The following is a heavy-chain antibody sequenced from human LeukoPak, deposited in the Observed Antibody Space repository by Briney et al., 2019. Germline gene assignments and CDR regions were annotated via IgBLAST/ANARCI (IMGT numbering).Heavy chain of an antibody. Sequence: ASVKVSCKASRYTFSSYDINWVREAAGQGLEWMGWMNPNTGRTGFAQRFQGRLTMTRDTSISTAYMELSSLRSEDTAVYYCARLSQTPDYYSSGGYYYLGYWGQGTPVTVSS. J-gene: IGHJ4*02. CDR3: ARLSQTPDYYSSGGYYYLGY. CDR1: RYTFSSYD. D-gene: IGHD3-22*01. CDR2: MNPNTGRT. V-gene: IGHV1-8*01.